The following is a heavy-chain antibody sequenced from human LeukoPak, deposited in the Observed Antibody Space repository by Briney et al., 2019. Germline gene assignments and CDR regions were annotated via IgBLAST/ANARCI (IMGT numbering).Heavy chain of an antibody. CDR2: IYYSGST. Sequence: PSETLSLTCTVSGGSISSYYWSWIRQPPGKGLEWIGYIYYSGSTNYNPSLKSRVTISVDTSKNQFSLKPSSVTAADTAVYYCAGTDYVGIFDYWGQGTLVTVSS. D-gene: IGHD4-17*01. J-gene: IGHJ4*02. CDR3: AGTDYVGIFDY. CDR1: GGSISSYY. V-gene: IGHV4-59*01.